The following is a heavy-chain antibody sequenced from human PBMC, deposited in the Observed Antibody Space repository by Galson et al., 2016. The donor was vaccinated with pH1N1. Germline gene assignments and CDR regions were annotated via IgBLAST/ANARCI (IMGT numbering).Heavy chain of an antibody. Sequence: SVKVSCKASGYTFTAYGVNWVRQAPGQGLEWMGRISAINASPSYAQKFQGRVTMTSDPSTKTAYMELGSLRSDDTAVYYCARTAAAAYFDYWGQGTLITVSS. J-gene: IGHJ4*02. CDR1: GYTFTAYG. D-gene: IGHD6-13*01. CDR2: ISAINASP. V-gene: IGHV1-18*01. CDR3: ARTAAAAYFDY.